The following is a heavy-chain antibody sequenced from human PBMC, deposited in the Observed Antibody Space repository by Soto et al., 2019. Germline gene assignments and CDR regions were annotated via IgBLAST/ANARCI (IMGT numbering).Heavy chain of an antibody. CDR1: GFTFDDYA. V-gene: IGHV3-9*01. D-gene: IGHD1-26*01. Sequence: EVQLVESGGGLVQPGRSLRLSCAASGFTFDDYAMHWVRQAPGKGLEWVSGISWNSGSIGYADSVKGRFTISRDNAKNSLYMQMNSLSAGATALYYCAKAGSGSYYERSYYGMDVWGQGTTVTVSS. CDR2: ISWNSGSI. CDR3: AKAGSGSYYERSYYGMDV. J-gene: IGHJ6*02.